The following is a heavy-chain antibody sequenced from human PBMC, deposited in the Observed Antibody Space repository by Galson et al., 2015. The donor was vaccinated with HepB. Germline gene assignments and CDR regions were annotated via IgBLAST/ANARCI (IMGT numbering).Heavy chain of an antibody. CDR3: VRRLNRGSPQDGLGF. CDR2: IYPGDSDT. CDR1: GYSFTTYW. J-gene: IGHJ3*01. Sequence: QSGAEVKKPGESLTISCKGSGYSFTTYWIGWVRQMPGKGLEWMGIIYPGDSDTRYSPSFQGQVTISADKSITTAYLQWSSLKASDTAMYYCVRRLNRGSPQDGLGFWGPGTMVTVSS. V-gene: IGHV5-51*03. D-gene: IGHD3-16*01.